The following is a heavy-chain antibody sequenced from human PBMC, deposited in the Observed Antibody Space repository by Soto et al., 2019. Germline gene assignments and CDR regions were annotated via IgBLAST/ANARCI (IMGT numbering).Heavy chain of an antibody. V-gene: IGHV4-59*01. CDR3: ARQMRGATISIYYYGMDV. CDR2: IYYSGST. CDR1: GGSISNYQ. Sequence: SETLSLTCTVSGGSISNYQWSWVRQPPGKRLEWIGYIYYSGSTNYIPSLKSRVTISVDTSKNQFSLKLSSVTAADTAVYYCARQMRGATISIYYYGMDVWGQGTTVTVSS. J-gene: IGHJ6*02. D-gene: IGHD5-12*01.